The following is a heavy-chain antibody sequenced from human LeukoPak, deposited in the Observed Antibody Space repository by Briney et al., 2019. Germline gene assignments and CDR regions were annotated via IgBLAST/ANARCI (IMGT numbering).Heavy chain of an antibody. CDR1: GDSISSGNFY. J-gene: IGHJ4*02. V-gene: IGHV4-39*01. CDR2: IYYNGIT. CDR3: ARDHGDFVQHD. Sequence: PSETLSLTCTVSGDSISSGNFYWGWIRQPPGKELQWIGSIYYNGITHYNPSLESRVTISADTSTNVFSLKLRSVTAADTAMYYCARDHGDFVQHDWGQGTLVTVSS. D-gene: IGHD4-17*01.